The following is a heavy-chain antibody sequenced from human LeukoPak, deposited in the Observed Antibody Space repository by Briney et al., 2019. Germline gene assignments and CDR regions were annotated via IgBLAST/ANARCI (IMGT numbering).Heavy chain of an antibody. CDR3: ARDVSAVGGLERPATLGY. J-gene: IGHJ4*02. V-gene: IGHV3-30*03. CDR2: ISYDGSKK. D-gene: IGHD1-1*01. CDR1: GFTFSSYG. Sequence: GRSLRLSCAASGFTFSSYGMHWVRQAPGKGLEWVAVISYDGSKKYYADYVKGRFTISRDKSKNTLYLQMNSLRPEDTAVYYCARDVSAVGGLERPATLGYWGQGTLVTVSS.